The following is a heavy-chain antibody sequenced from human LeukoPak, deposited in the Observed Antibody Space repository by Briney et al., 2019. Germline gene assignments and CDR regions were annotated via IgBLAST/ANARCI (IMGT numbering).Heavy chain of an antibody. Sequence: ASVKVSCKVSGYTLTELSMHWVRRAPGKGLEWMGGFDPEDGETIYAQKFQGRVTMTEDTSTDTAYMELSSLRSEDTAVYYCATVGVVAATLGFDYWGQGTLVTVS. J-gene: IGHJ4*02. D-gene: IGHD2-15*01. CDR2: FDPEDGET. V-gene: IGHV1-24*01. CDR1: GYTLTELS. CDR3: ATVGVVAATLGFDY.